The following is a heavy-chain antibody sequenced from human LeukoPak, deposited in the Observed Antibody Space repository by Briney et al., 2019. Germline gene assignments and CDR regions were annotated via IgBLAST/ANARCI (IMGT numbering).Heavy chain of an antibody. V-gene: IGHV4-39*01. Sequence: SETLSLTCTVSGGSISSSSYYWGWIRQPPGKGLEWIGSIYYSGSTYYNPSIKSRVTISVDTSKNQFSLKLSSVTAADTAVYYCARRGSGWLDFDYWGQGTLVTVSS. CDR1: GGSISSSSYY. D-gene: IGHD6-19*01. J-gene: IGHJ4*02. CDR3: ARRGSGWLDFDY. CDR2: IYYSGST.